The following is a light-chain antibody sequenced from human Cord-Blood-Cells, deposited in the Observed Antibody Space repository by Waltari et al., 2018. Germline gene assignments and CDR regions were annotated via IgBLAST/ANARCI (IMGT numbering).Light chain of an antibody. Sequence: QSALTQPVSVSGSPGQSITISCTGTSSDVGGYNYVSWYQQHPGKAPKLMIYDVSNRPSGVSNRFSGSKSGNTASLNISGLQAEDEADYYCSSYTSSSTRVFGGGTKLTVL. J-gene: IGLJ2*01. CDR2: DVS. CDR1: SSDVGGYNY. V-gene: IGLV2-14*01. CDR3: SSYTSSSTRV.